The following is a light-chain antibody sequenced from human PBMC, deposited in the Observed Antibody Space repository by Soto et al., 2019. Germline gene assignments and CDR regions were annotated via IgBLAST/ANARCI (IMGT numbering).Light chain of an antibody. CDR3: QSYDSSLSGSVV. J-gene: IGLJ2*01. CDR1: SSNIGAGYD. V-gene: IGLV1-40*01. CDR2: GNS. Sequence: QSVLTQPPSVSGAPGQRVTISCTGSSSNIGAGYDVHWYQQLPGTAPKLLIYGNSNRPSGVPDRFSGSKSGTSASLAIPGLQAEDAADYYCQSYDSSLSGSVVFGGGTKLTVL.